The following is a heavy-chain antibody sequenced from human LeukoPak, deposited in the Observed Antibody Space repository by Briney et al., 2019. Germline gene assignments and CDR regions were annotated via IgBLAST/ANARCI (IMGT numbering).Heavy chain of an antibody. CDR3: ARDLECGGDCHYGMDV. CDR2: IYSSGRT. V-gene: IGHV3-53*01. D-gene: IGHD2-21*02. J-gene: IGHJ6*02. Sequence: GGSLRLSCAASGFTFSDYYMSWIRQTPGKGLEWVSVIYSSGRTYYADSVKGRFTISRDNSKNTLYLQMNSLRAEDTAVYYCARDLECGGDCHYGMDVWGQGTTVTVSS. CDR1: GFTFSDYY.